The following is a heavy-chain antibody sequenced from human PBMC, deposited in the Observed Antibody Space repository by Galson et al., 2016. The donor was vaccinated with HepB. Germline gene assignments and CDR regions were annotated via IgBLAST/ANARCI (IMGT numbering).Heavy chain of an antibody. D-gene: IGHD1-26*01. V-gene: IGHV1-58*01. CDR2: IVVGSGDT. CDR3: AADYSFALITAVAAPYFDY. J-gene: IGHJ4*02. CDR1: GFTFTNSA. Sequence: SVKVSCKASGFTFTNSAVQWVRQTRGQRLEWIGWIVVGSGDTNYAQNFQERVTITWDMSTNTAYMELSSLRSEDTALYYCAADYSFALITAVAAPYFDYWGQGTLVTVSS.